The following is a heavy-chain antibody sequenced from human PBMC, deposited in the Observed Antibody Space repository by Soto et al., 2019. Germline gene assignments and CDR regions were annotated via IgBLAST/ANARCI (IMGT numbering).Heavy chain of an antibody. CDR3: ARRLPPRSICSGGSCYLYYYYGMDV. Sequence: PGESLKISCKGSGYSFTSYWISWVRQMPGKGLEWMGRIDPSDSYTNYSPSFQGHVTISADKSISTAYLQWSSLKASDTAMYYCARRLPPRSICSGGSCYLYYYYGMDVWGQGTTVTVSS. CDR1: GYSFTSYW. V-gene: IGHV5-10-1*01. D-gene: IGHD2-15*01. J-gene: IGHJ6*02. CDR2: IDPSDSYT.